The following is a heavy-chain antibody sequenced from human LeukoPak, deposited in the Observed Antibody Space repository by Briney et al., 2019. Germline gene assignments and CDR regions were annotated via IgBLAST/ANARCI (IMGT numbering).Heavy chain of an antibody. CDR1: GFTFSSYS. CDR2: ISSSSSYI. D-gene: IGHD3-10*01. V-gene: IGHV3-21*01. J-gene: IGHJ4*02. CDR3: TRLSEMLRGPQVIYYDY. Sequence: PGGSLRLSCAASGFTFSSYSMNWVRQAPGKGLEWVSSISSSSSYIYYADSVKGRFTISRDNAKHSLYLQMNSLRAEDTAVYFCTRLSEMLRGPQVIYYDYWGQGTLVTVSA.